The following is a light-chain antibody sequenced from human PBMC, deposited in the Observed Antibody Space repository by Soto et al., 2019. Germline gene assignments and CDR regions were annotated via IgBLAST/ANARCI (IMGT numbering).Light chain of an antibody. Sequence: DIELTQSPATLSLSPWQRATLSCRASQIVSSNYLAWYQQKPGRAPRLLIYDASTRATGIPDRFNGRGSGTEFTLIISRLEPADFAMYYCQQYGSSSLTFGGGTKVDIK. CDR2: DAS. J-gene: IGKJ4*01. CDR3: QQYGSSSLT. V-gene: IGKV3-20*01. CDR1: QIVSSNY.